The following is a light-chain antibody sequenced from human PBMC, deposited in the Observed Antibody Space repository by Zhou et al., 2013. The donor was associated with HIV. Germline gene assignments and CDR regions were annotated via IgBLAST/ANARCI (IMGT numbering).Light chain of an antibody. V-gene: IGKV3-20*01. J-gene: IGKJ4*01. Sequence: EVVLTQSPATLSLSPGDGATLSCRASQFINVYLAWYQHRPGQAPRLLIYTASNRATDVPDRFSGSGSGTDFTLTINRLEPEDFAVYYCQQYYSSPLTFGGGTKLEIK. CDR3: QQYYSSPLT. CDR2: TAS. CDR1: QFINVY.